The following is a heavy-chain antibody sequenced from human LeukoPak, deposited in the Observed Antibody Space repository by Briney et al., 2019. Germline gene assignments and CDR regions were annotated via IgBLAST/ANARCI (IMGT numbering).Heavy chain of an antibody. D-gene: IGHD5-18*01. Sequence: GGSLRLSCVASGFTFSTYVMYWVRQAPGKGLEWVAFISYDGGNKYYADSVKGRFTISRGNSKNTLYLQMNSLRAEDTALYSCARGGRGYSYGAQLDYWGQGTLVTVSS. V-gene: IGHV3-30*01. J-gene: IGHJ4*02. CDR2: ISYDGGNK. CDR3: ARGGRGYSYGAQLDY. CDR1: GFTFSTYV.